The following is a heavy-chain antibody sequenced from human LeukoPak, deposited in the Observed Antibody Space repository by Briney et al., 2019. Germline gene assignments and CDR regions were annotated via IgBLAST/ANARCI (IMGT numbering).Heavy chain of an antibody. CDR3: AKDSWTTVGSWFDP. V-gene: IGHV3-23*01. Sequence: GGSLRLSCVASGFTFTSFGMNWVRQAPGKGLEWVSVISGSGGRTYYADSVKGRFTISRDNSKSTLYLQMNSLRAEDTAVYYCAKDSWTTVGSWFDPWGQGTLVTVSS. J-gene: IGHJ5*02. CDR1: GFTFTSFG. D-gene: IGHD4-11*01. CDR2: ISGSGGRT.